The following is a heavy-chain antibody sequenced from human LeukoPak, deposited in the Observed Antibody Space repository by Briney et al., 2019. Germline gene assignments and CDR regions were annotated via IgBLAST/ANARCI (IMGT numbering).Heavy chain of an antibody. Sequence: SQTLSLTCAISGDSVSSNSAAWNWIRQSPSRGLEWLGRTYYRSKWYNDYAVSVKSRITINPGTSKTQFSLQLNSVTPEDTAVYYCARGGRNWGSTDYYFDYWGQGTLVTVSS. CDR3: ARGGRNWGSTDYYFDY. CDR1: GDSVSSNSAA. D-gene: IGHD7-27*01. CDR2: TYYRSKWYN. V-gene: IGHV6-1*01. J-gene: IGHJ4*02.